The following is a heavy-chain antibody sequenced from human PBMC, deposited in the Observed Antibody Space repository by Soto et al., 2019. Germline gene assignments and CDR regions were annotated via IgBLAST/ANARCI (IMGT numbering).Heavy chain of an antibody. CDR2: ISSSSSYI. J-gene: IGHJ5*02. V-gene: IGHV3-21*01. CDR3: ASNYDSSGYEAFDP. Sequence: GGSLRLSCAASGFTFSSYSMNWVRQAPGKGLEWVSSISSSSSYIYYADSVKGRFTISRDNAKNSLYLQMNSLRAEDTAVYYCASNYDSSGYEAFDPWGQGTLVTVSS. CDR1: GFTFSSYS. D-gene: IGHD3-22*01.